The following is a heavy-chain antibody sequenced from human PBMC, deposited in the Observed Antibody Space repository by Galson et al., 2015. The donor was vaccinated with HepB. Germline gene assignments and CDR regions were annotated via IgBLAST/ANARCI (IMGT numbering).Heavy chain of an antibody. J-gene: IGHJ3*02. CDR3: ARTELIGAFDI. Sequence: ETLSLTCAVYGGSFSGYYWSWIRQPPGKGLEWIGEINHSGSTNYNPSLKSRVTISVDTSKNQFSLKLSSVTAADTAVYYCARTELIGAFDIWGQGTMVTVSS. V-gene: IGHV4-34*01. D-gene: IGHD3-10*01. CDR1: GGSFSGYY. CDR2: INHSGST.